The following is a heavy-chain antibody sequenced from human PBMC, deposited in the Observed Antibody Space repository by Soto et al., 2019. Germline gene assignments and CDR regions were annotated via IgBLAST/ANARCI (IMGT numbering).Heavy chain of an antibody. V-gene: IGHV3-21*01. Sequence: GGSLRLSCAASGFTFSSYSMNWVRQAPGKGLEWVSSISSSSSYIYYADSVKGRFTISRDNAKNSLYLQMNSLRAEDTAVYYCARVQRSVYYDILTGYYDAFDIWGQGTVVTVSS. D-gene: IGHD3-9*01. J-gene: IGHJ3*02. CDR2: ISSSSSYI. CDR3: ARVQRSVYYDILTGYYDAFDI. CDR1: GFTFSSYS.